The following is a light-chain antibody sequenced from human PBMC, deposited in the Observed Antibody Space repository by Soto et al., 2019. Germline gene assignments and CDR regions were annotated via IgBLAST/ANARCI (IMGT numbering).Light chain of an antibody. Sequence: IVLTQSPGTLSLSPGERATLSCRASQSVRSNFLAWYQQKPGQAPRLLIYAASSRATGIPDRFSGSGSGTDFTLTVGRLEPEDFAVYYCQQYGSSPETFGQGTKVDIK. CDR1: QSVRSNF. CDR2: AAS. CDR3: QQYGSSPET. J-gene: IGKJ1*01. V-gene: IGKV3-20*01.